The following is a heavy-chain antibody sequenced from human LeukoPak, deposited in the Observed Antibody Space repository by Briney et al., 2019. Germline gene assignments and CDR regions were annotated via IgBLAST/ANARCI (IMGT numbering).Heavy chain of an antibody. J-gene: IGHJ6*03. Sequence: SVRVSCKASGCTFSSYAISWVRQAPGQGLEWMGGMIPIFGTANYAQKFQGRVTITADKSTSTAYMELSSLRSEDTAVYYGARGVRCSGGSCYVYYYYMDVWGKGTTVTVSS. CDR3: ARGVRCSGGSCYVYYYYMDV. CDR1: GCTFSSYA. CDR2: MIPIFGTA. D-gene: IGHD2-15*01. V-gene: IGHV1-69*06.